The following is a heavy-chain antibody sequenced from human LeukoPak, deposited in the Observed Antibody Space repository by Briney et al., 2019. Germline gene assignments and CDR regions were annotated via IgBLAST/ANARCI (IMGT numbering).Heavy chain of an antibody. D-gene: IGHD6-6*01. CDR3: ARDREAVRPSHYHYYMDV. CDR2: IHYRGRT. J-gene: IGHJ6*03. Sequence: SDTLSLTCSVSGDSISSNYWIWIRQSPGKGLEWIGDIHYRGRTTYNPSLKSRVAMSLDTSKNQSSLRLSSVTAADTAVYHCARDREAVRPSHYHYYMDVWGKGTTVTVSS. V-gene: IGHV4-59*01. CDR1: GDSISSNY.